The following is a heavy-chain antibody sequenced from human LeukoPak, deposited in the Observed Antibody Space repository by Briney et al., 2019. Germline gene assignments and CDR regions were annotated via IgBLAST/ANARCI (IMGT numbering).Heavy chain of an antibody. Sequence: KPSETLSLTCAVYGGSFSGYYWSWIRQPPGKGLEWIGEINHSGSTNYNPSLKSRVTISVDTSKNQFSLRLSSMTAADTAVYYCAREHRWLSQTSPGDSWGQGILVTVSS. CDR1: GGSFSGYY. CDR3: AREHRWLSQTSPGDS. J-gene: IGHJ4*02. D-gene: IGHD6-19*01. CDR2: INHSGST. V-gene: IGHV4-34*01.